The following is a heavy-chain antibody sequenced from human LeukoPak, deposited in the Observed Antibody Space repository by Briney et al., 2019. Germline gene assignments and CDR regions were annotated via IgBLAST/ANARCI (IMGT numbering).Heavy chain of an antibody. CDR3: ARGSDCSSTSCYGVSDY. CDR2: IIPILGIA. Sequence: SVKVSCKASGGTFSSYSISWVRQAPGQGLEWMGRIIPILGIAHYAQKPQGRVTITADKSTSTAYMEPGSLRSEDTAVYLCARGSDCSSTSCYGVSDYWGQGTMVSVPS. J-gene: IGHJ4*02. V-gene: IGHV1-69*04. D-gene: IGHD2-2*01. CDR1: GGTFSSYS.